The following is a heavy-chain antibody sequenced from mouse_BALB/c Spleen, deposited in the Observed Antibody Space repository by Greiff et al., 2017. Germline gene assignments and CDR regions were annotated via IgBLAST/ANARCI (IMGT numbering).Heavy chain of an antibody. D-gene: IGHD2-4*01. CDR3: ARDIDDYDEGFAY. CDR2: IRNKANGYTT. Sequence: EVKLVESGGGLVQPGGSLRLSCATSGFTFTDYYMSWVRQPPGKALEWLGFIRNKANGYTTEYSASVKGRFTISRDNSQSILYLQMNTLRAEDSATYYCARDIDDYDEGFAYWGQGTLVTVSA. J-gene: IGHJ3*01. CDR1: GFTFTDYY. V-gene: IGHV7-3*02.